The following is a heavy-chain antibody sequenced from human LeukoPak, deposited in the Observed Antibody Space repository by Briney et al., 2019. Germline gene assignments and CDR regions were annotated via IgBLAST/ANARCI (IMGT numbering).Heavy chain of an antibody. Sequence: SETLSLTCTVSGGSISSYYWSWIRQPPGKGLEWIGYIYYSGSTNYNPSLKSRVTISVDTSKNQFSLKLSSVTAADTAVYYCAREDSSGHSVDYWGQGTLVTVSS. CDR1: GGSISSYY. V-gene: IGHV4-59*01. D-gene: IGHD3-22*01. CDR3: AREDSSGHSVDY. CDR2: IYYSGST. J-gene: IGHJ4*02.